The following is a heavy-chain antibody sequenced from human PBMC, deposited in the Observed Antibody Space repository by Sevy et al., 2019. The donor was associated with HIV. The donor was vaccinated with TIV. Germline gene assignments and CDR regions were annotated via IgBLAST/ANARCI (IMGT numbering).Heavy chain of an antibody. V-gene: IGHV3-30-3*01. D-gene: IGHD3-10*02. CDR1: GFTFSSYA. CDR3: ARGPDDYYVSGDFDY. J-gene: IGHJ4*02. Sequence: GGSLRLSCAASGFTFSSYAMHWVRQAPGKGLEWVAVILYDGSNKYYADSVKGRFTISRDNAKNTLYLQMNSLRAEDTAVYYCARGPDDYYVSGDFDYWGQGTLVTVSS. CDR2: ILYDGSNK.